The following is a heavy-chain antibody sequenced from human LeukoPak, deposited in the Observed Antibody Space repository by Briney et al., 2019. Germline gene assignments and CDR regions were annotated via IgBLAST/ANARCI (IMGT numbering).Heavy chain of an antibody. J-gene: IGHJ6*02. CDR1: GYTFTGYY. CDR3: ARDHIVVVPAAMFGVRDYYYYGMDV. D-gene: IGHD2-2*01. Sequence: EASVKVSCKASGYTFTGYYMHWVRQAPGQGLEWMGWINPNSGGTNYAQKFQGRVTMTRDTSISTAYMELSRLRSDDTAAYYCARDHIVVVPAAMFGVRDYYYYGMDVWGQGTTVTVSS. CDR2: INPNSGGT. V-gene: IGHV1-2*02.